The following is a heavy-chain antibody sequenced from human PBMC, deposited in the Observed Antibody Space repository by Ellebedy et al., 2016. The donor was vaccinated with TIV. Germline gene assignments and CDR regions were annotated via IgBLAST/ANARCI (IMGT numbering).Heavy chain of an antibody. J-gene: IGHJ6*02. CDR1: GVSVSSFTYY. V-gene: IGHV4-39*02. CDR3: ARGWFGSGMGV. D-gene: IGHD3-16*01. CDR2: IYDGGNT. Sequence: SETLSLTCAVSGVSVSSFTYYWAWIRQPPGKGLEWIGTIYDGGNTYYNPSLKSRVTISVDTSKNQFSLRLTSVTAADTAVYYCARGWFGSGMGVWGQGTTVTVSS.